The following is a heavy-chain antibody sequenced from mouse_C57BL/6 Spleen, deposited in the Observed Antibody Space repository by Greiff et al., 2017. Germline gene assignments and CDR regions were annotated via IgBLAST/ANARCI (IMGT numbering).Heavy chain of an antibody. J-gene: IGHJ4*01. CDR1: GYTFTTYP. CDR3: ARVRAYYSNYYAMDY. Sequence: QVQLQQSGAELVKPGASVKMSCKASGYTFTTYPIEWMKQNHGKSLEWIGNFHPYNDDTKYNERFKGKATLTVEKSASTVYLELSRLTSDDSAVYYCARVRAYYSNYYAMDYWGQGTSVTVSS. D-gene: IGHD2-5*01. V-gene: IGHV1-47*01. CDR2: FHPYNDDT.